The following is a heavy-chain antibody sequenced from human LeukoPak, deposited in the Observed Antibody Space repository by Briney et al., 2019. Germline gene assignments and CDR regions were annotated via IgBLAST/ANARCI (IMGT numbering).Heavy chain of an antibody. D-gene: IGHD6-13*01. CDR3: ARQQQLVRVDY. Sequence: SETLSFTCTVSGGSVSTYYWSWIRQPPGKGLEWIGYIYYSGSTNYNPSLKSRVTISIDTSKNQFSLKLSSVTAADTAVYYCARQQQLVRVDYWGQGILVTVSS. CDR1: GGSVSTYY. V-gene: IGHV4-59*08. CDR2: IYYSGST. J-gene: IGHJ4*02.